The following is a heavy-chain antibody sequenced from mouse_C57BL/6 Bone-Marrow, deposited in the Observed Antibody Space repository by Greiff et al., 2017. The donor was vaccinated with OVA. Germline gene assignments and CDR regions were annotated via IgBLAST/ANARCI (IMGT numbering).Heavy chain of an antibody. Sequence: VQLKESGAELVKPGASVKLSCKASGYTFTEYTIHWVKQRSGQGLEWIGWFYPGSGSIKYNEKFKDKATLTADKSSSTVYMELSRLTSEDSAVYFCARHEVYYGSSYWYFDVWGTGTTVTVSS. D-gene: IGHD1-1*01. CDR2: FYPGSGSI. J-gene: IGHJ1*03. CDR3: ARHEVYYGSSYWYFDV. V-gene: IGHV1-62-2*01. CDR1: GYTFTEYT.